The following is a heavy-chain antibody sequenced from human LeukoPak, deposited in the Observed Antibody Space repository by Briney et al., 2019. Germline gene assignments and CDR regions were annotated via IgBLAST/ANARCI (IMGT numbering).Heavy chain of an antibody. J-gene: IGHJ4*02. Sequence: GASVKVSCKASGYTFTSYDINWVRQATGQGLEWMGWMNPNSGNTGYAQKFQGRVTMTTDTSTSTVYMELRSLRSDDTAVYYCARDDNYGSGQPDDWGQGTLVTVSS. CDR3: ARDDNYGSGQPDD. V-gene: IGHV1-8*02. D-gene: IGHD3-10*01. CDR2: MNPNSGNT. CDR1: GYTFTSYD.